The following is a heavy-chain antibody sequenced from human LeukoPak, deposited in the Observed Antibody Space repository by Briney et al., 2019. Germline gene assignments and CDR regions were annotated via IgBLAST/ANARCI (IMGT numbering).Heavy chain of an antibody. CDR3: ARAPDIMYAFDI. CDR1: GGSITSNIYY. J-gene: IGHJ3*02. V-gene: IGHV4-39*01. D-gene: IGHD5/OR15-5a*01. CDR2: LYYTGST. Sequence: RPSDTLSLTCTVSGGSITSNIYYLAWIRQPPGKGLEWIGSLYYTGSTYYNPSLKSRVTISVDTSKNQVSLKLTSVTAADTAVYYCARAPDIMYAFDIWGQGTMVTVSS.